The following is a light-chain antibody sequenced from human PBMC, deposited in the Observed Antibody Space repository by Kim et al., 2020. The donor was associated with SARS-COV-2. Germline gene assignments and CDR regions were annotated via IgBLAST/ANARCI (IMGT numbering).Light chain of an antibody. V-gene: IGLV3-1*01. J-gene: IGLJ2*01. CDR1: KLGDKY. CDR2: QDS. Sequence: VSPGQTAIITCSGDKLGDKYACWYQQKPGQSPVLVIYQDSKRPSGIPERFSGANSGNTATLTISGTQAMDEADYYCQAWDSSTHVVFGGGTQLTVL. CDR3: QAWDSSTHVV.